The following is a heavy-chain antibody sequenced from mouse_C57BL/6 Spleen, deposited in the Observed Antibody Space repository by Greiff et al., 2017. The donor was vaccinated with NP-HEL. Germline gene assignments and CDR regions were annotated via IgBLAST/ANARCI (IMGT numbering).Heavy chain of an antibody. CDR2: IHPNSGST. D-gene: IGHD1-1*01. J-gene: IGHJ2*01. V-gene: IGHV1-64*01. CDR3: ARFTYYYGSSLDY. Sequence: QVQLQQPGAELVKPGASVTLSCKASGYTFTSYWMHWVKQRPGQGLEWIGMIHPNSGSTNYNEKFKSKATLTVDKSSSTAYMQLSSLTSEDSAVYYCARFTYYYGSSLDYWGQGTTLTVSS. CDR1: GYTFTSYW.